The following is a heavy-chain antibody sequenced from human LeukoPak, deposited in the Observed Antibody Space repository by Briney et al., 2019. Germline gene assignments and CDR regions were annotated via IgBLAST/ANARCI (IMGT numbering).Heavy chain of an antibody. CDR2: ISDSGDST. Sequence: GGTLLLSCDVSGFLFSSYAMSWVRQAPGQGLEWVSLISDSGDSTYYADSVKGRFTISRDDSKNTLYLQMNSLRAEDTAVYYCAKSPPYSDYYYIDVWGTGTTVTISS. V-gene: IGHV3-23*01. J-gene: IGHJ6*03. CDR3: AKSPPYSDYYYIDV. CDR1: GFLFSSYA.